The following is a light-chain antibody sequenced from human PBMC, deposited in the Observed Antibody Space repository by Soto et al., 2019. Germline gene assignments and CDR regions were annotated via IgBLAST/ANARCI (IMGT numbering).Light chain of an antibody. CDR1: QSISNS. CDR2: TTS. CDR3: QQSYSTPPT. V-gene: IGKV1-39*01. Sequence: DIQMTQSPSSLSASVGDRVTITCRASQSISNSLNWYQQKPGKDPDLLIYTTSSLQSGVPSRFSGSGSGTDFTLTISSLQPEDFATYYCQQSYSTPPTFGGGTNVEIK. J-gene: IGKJ4*01.